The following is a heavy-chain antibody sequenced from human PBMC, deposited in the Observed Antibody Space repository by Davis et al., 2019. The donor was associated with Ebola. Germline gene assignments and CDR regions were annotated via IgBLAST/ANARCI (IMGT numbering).Heavy chain of an antibody. J-gene: IGHJ4*02. CDR1: GFTFSSYS. CDR2: ISSSSSTI. Sequence: GESLKISCAASGFTFSSYSMNWVRQAPGKGLEWVSYISSSSSTIYYADSVKGRFTISRDNAKNSLYLQMNSLRAEDTAVYYCAKGQRDVVVPAAPVYWGQGTLVTVSS. V-gene: IGHV3-48*01. CDR3: AKGQRDVVVPAAPVY. D-gene: IGHD2-2*01.